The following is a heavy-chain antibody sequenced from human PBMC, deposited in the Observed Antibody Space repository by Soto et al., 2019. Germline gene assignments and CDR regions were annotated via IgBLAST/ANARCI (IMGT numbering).Heavy chain of an antibody. D-gene: IGHD3-3*01. CDR1: GYTFTGYY. J-gene: IGHJ5*02. CDR3: ARGPSYDFWSGYYPDNWFDP. V-gene: IGHV1-2*02. CDR2: INPNSGGT. Sequence: SVKVSCKGSGYTFTGYYMHWVRQAPGQGLEWMGWINPNSGGTNYAQKFQGRVTMTRDTSISTAYMELSRLRSDDTAVYYCARGPSYDFWSGYYPDNWFDPWGQGTLVTVSS.